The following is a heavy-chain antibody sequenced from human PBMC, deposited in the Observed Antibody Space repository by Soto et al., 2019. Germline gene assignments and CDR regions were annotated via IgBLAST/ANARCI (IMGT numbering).Heavy chain of an antibody. CDR3: ARSIGSPSFYFDF. J-gene: IGHJ4*02. CDR1: GGAFSTYA. V-gene: IGHV1-69*01. CDR2: VIPIFGTT. Sequence: VKVSCKASGGAFSTYAASWVRQAPGQGLEWMGGVIPIFGTTNYAQMFQGRVTIIADESTSTAGESTSTSYMELRSLRPEDTAVYYCARSIGSPSFYFDFWGQGTTVTVSS. D-gene: IGHD6-6*01.